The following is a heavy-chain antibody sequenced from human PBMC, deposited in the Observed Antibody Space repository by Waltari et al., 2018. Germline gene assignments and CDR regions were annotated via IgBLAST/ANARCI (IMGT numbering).Heavy chain of an antibody. D-gene: IGHD3-22*01. CDR2: IRPDGGNK. CDR1: GFTFSSYG. V-gene: IGHV3-30*02. CDR3: AKDPRPGYNSGDAFDV. Sequence: QVQLVESGGGVVQPGGSLRLSCAASGFTFSSYGLHWVRQAPGKGMDWVSFIRPDGGNKYYADSVKGRFNISRDNSKNTLYLQTNSLRAEDTAMYYCAKDPRPGYNSGDAFDVWGQGTMVTVSS. J-gene: IGHJ3*01.